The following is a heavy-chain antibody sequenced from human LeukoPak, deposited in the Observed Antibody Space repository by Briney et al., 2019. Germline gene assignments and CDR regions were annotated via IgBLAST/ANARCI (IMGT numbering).Heavy chain of an antibody. CDR2: IYYSGST. D-gene: IGHD1-7*01. CDR1: AGSMSTYY. J-gene: IGHJ6*03. CDR3: ARTLNWNYVTYYYYMDV. Sequence: SETLSLTCNVSAGSMSTYYWSWLRQPPGKGLEWIGYIYYSGSTNYNPSLKSRVTISVDTSKNQFSLKLSSVTAADTAVYYCARTLNWNYVTYYYYMDVWSKGTTVTVSS. V-gene: IGHV4-59*01.